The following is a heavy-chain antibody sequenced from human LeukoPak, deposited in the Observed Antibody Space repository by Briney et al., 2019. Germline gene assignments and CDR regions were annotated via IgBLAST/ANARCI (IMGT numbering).Heavy chain of an antibody. J-gene: IGHJ4*02. V-gene: IGHV3-30*04. CDR2: ISYDGSNK. D-gene: IGHD2-2*01. Sequence: GRSLRLSCAASGFTFSSYAMHWVRQAPGKGLEWVAVISYDGSNKYYADSVKGRFTISRDNSKNTLYLQMNSLRAEDTAVYYCARETYARDWGQGTLVTVAS. CDR3: ARETYARD. CDR1: GFTFSSYA.